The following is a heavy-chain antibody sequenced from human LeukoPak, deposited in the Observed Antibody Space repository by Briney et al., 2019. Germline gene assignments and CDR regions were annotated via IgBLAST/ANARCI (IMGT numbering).Heavy chain of an antibody. D-gene: IGHD3-9*01. CDR1: GYSFTSYW. Sequence: GEPLKTSCKGSGYSFTSYWISWVRQLPGKGLEWTGRIDPGDSYTNSNPSFRGHVTISDDKSISTAYLQWSSLKTSNTAMYYCARLTDQSVIIVTGNFDYWGQGTLVTVSS. CDR2: IDPGDSYT. V-gene: IGHV5-10-1*01. CDR3: ARLTDQSVIIVTGNFDY. J-gene: IGHJ4*02.